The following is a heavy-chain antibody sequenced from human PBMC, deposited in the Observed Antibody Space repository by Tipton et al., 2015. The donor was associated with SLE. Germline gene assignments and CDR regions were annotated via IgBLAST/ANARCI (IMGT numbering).Heavy chain of an antibody. CDR3: ARGTLGL. Sequence: TLSLTCTVSGGSISSHYWSWIRQPPGKGLEWIGYIYYSGSTNYNPSLKSRVTISVDTSKNQFSLKLSSVTAADTAVYYCARGTLGLWGQGTLVTVSS. CDR1: GGSISSHY. D-gene: IGHD3-16*01. V-gene: IGHV4-59*11. J-gene: IGHJ4*02. CDR2: IYYSGST.